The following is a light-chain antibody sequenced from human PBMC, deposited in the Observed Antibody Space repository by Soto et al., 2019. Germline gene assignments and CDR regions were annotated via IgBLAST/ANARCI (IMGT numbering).Light chain of an antibody. CDR3: SSYTSSSTLYV. CDR1: SSDFGGYNY. J-gene: IGLJ1*01. V-gene: IGLV2-14*01. Sequence: QSVLNQPASVSGSPGQAITISCTRTSSDFGGYNYVSWYQQHPGKAPKLMIYDVSNRPSGVSNRFSGSKSGNTASLTISGLQAEDEADYYCSSYTSSSTLYVFGTGTKVTVL. CDR2: DVS.